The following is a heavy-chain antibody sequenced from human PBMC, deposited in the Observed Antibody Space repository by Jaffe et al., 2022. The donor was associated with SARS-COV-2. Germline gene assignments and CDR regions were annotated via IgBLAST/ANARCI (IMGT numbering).Heavy chain of an antibody. Sequence: QVQLQESGPGLVKPSETLSLTCTVSGGSISSYYWSWIRQPPGKGLEWIGYIYYSGSTNYNPSLKSRVTISVDTSKNQFSLKLSSVTAADTAVYYCAREDYGSGLFDIWGQGTMVTVSS. V-gene: IGHV4-59*01. J-gene: IGHJ3*02. CDR3: AREDYGSGLFDI. CDR2: IYYSGST. CDR1: GGSISSYY. D-gene: IGHD3-10*01.